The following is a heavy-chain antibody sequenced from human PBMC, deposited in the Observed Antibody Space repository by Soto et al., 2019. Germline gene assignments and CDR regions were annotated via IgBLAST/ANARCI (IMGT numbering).Heavy chain of an antibody. Sequence: QVQLVQSGAEVKKPGSSVKVSCNASGGTFSSYAISWVRQAPGQGLEWMGGIIPIPGTANYAKKFQGRVTNTADESTSTAYMELSSLRAEDTAVYYCARSPGSSTSLDSYYYDCYGMDDWGQGTTVTVSS. CDR3: ARSPGSSTSLDSYYYDCYGMDD. CDR1: GGTFSSYA. J-gene: IGHJ6*02. D-gene: IGHD2-2*01. CDR2: IIPIPGTA. V-gene: IGHV1-69*01.